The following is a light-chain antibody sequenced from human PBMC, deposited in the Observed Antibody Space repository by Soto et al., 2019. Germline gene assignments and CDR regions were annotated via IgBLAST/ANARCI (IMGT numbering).Light chain of an antibody. CDR3: GSYASATLI. CDR1: SSDIGAYDY. CDR2: EVT. Sequence: QSALTQPASMSGSPGQSITISCTGTSSDIGAYDYVSWFQQYPGKAPTLLIYEVTFRPSGVSSRFSGSKSGNTASLTISGLQTEDEADYYCGSYASATLIFGGGTKLTVL. J-gene: IGLJ2*01. V-gene: IGLV2-14*01.